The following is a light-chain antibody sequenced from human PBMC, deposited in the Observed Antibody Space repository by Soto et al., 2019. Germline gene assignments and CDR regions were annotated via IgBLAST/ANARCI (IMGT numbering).Light chain of an antibody. CDR1: QDIGNN. CDR3: QQTYSTPPST. V-gene: IGKV1-39*01. J-gene: IGKJ3*01. Sequence: DIQMTQSPSSLSASVGDRVTITCRASQDIGNNLNWYQQRVGEAPKLLIYGASNLQSGVPSRFGGSGSGTHFTLTVDSVQREDFATYYCQQTYSTPPSTFGPGTKVDIK. CDR2: GAS.